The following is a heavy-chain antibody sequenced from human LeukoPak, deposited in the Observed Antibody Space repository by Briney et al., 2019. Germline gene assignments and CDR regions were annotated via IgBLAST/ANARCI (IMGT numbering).Heavy chain of an antibody. CDR3: AIEQWELKY. D-gene: IGHD1-26*01. Sequence: GGSLRLSCAASGFTFYNSGMGWVRQAPRKGLEWISAISDSGGLTYYADSVKGRFTISRDDSKNTLYLQMNSLKAEDTAVYYCAIEQWELKYWGQGTLVTVSS. CDR2: ISDSGGLT. J-gene: IGHJ4*02. CDR1: GFTFYNSG. V-gene: IGHV3-23*01.